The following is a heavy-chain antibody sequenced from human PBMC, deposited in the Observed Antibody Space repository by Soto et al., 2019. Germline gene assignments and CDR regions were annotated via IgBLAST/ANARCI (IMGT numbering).Heavy chain of an antibody. CDR3: ARVRDDYYDSSGPFDY. J-gene: IGHJ4*02. D-gene: IGHD3-22*01. CDR2: ISSNSSYI. Sequence: GGSLRLSCAASGFTLSNYAVNWVRQAPGKGLEWVSYISSNSSYIYYADSVKGRFTISRDNAKNSLYLQMNSLRAEDTAVYYCARVRDDYYDSSGPFDYWGQGTLVTVSS. V-gene: IGHV3-21*01. CDR1: GFTLSNYA.